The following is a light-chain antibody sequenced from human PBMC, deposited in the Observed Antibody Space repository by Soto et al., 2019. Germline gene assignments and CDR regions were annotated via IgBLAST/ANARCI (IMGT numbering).Light chain of an antibody. CDR3: GADHDSGSSFVYV. Sequence: QLVLTQPPSASASLGASVTLTCTLSSGHSNYKVDWYQQRPGKGPRFVMRVGTGGIVGSKGDGIPDRFSVLGSGLNRYLTIKNIQEEDESDYHCGADHDSGSSFVYVFGPGTKVTVL. J-gene: IGLJ1*01. CDR1: SGHSNYK. CDR2: VGTGGIVG. V-gene: IGLV9-49*01.